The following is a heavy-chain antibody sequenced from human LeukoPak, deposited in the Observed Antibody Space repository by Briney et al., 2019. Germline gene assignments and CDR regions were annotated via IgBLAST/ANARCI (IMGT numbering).Heavy chain of an antibody. V-gene: IGHV3-30*02. D-gene: IGHD6-19*01. Sequence: PGGSLRLSRAASGFTFSSYGMHWVRQAPGKGLEWVAFIRYDGSNKYYADSVKGRFTISRDNSKNTLYLQMNSLRAEDTAVYYCAHPLGREQWLRSDYWGQGTLVTVSS. CDR1: GFTFSSYG. J-gene: IGHJ4*02. CDR2: IRYDGSNK. CDR3: AHPLGREQWLRSDY.